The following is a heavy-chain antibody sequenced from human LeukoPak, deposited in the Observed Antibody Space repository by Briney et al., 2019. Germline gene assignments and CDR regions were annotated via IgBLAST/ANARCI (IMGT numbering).Heavy chain of an antibody. V-gene: IGHV1-2*02. CDR2: INPNSGGT. Sequence: ASVKVSCKASGYTFTGYYMHWVRQAPGQGLEWMGWINPNSGGTNYVQKFQGRVTMTRDTSISTAYMELSRLRSDDTAVYYCARGFYYDSSGSPDDGMDVWGQGTTVTVSS. J-gene: IGHJ6*02. CDR3: ARGFYYDSSGSPDDGMDV. CDR1: GYTFTGYY. D-gene: IGHD3-22*01.